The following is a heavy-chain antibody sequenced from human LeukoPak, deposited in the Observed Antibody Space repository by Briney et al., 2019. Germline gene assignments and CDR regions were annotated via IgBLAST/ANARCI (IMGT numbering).Heavy chain of an antibody. D-gene: IGHD6-13*01. CDR2: IYHSGST. V-gene: IGHV4-30-2*01. CDR1: GGSISSGGYS. CDR3: EGSSWWNGMDV. Sequence: SETLSLTCAVSGGSISSGGYSWSWIRQPPGKGLEWIGYIYHSGSTYYNPSLKSRVTISVDRSKNQFSLKLSSVTAADTAVYYCEGSSWWNGMDVWGQGTTVTVSS. J-gene: IGHJ6*02.